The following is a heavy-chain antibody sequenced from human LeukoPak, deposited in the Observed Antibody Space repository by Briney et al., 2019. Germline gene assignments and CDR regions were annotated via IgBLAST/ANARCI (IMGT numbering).Heavy chain of an antibody. V-gene: IGHV4-59*01. J-gene: IGHJ4*02. Sequence: SETLSPTCTVSGGSINSYYWSWIRQPPGKGLEWIASIYYSGSTNHNPSLKSQVTISVDTSKNQFSLNLSSVAAAETAVYYCARLYDYYGSVYYFDYWGQGTLVTVSS. CDR2: IYYSGST. D-gene: IGHD3-10*01. CDR3: ARLYDYYGSVYYFDY. CDR1: GGSINSYY.